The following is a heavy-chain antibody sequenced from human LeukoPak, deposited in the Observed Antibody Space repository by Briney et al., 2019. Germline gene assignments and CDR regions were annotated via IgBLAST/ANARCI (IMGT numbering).Heavy chain of an antibody. CDR1: GGSISSYY. V-gene: IGHV4-4*07. CDR3: ASTARGSGWPPYYFDY. Sequence: SETLSLTCTVSGGSISSYYWSWIRQPAGKGLEWIGRIYTSGSTNYNPSLKSRVTISVDTSKNQFSLKLSSVTAADTAVYYCASTARGSGWPPYYFDYWGQGTLVTVSS. CDR2: IYTSGST. D-gene: IGHD6-19*01. J-gene: IGHJ4*02.